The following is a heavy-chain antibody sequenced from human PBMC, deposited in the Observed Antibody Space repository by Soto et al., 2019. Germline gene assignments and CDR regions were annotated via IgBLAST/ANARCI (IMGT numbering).Heavy chain of an antibody. CDR1: GFPFSNYA. J-gene: IGHJ4*02. CDR3: ANPPYSSGRPYYSDY. D-gene: IGHD3-10*01. V-gene: IGHV3-23*01. CDR2: ISVSGGST. Sequence: GGSLRLSCAASGFPFSNYAMSWVRQAPGKGLEWVSAISVSGGSTYYADSVKGRFTISRDNSKNTLYLQMNSLRAEDTAVYYCANPPYSSGRPYYSDYRGQGNGVTVYS.